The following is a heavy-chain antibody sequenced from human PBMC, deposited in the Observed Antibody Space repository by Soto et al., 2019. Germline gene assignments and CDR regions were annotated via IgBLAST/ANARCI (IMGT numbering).Heavy chain of an antibody. V-gene: IGHV4-59*08. CDR2: IYYSGST. J-gene: IGHJ3*02. Sequence: TSETLSLTCTVSGGSISSYYWSWIRQPPGKGLEWIGYIYYSGSTNYNPSLKSRVTISVDTSKNQFSLKLSSVTAADTAVYYCARHGDIVVVVAANNDAFDIWGQGTMVTVSS. D-gene: IGHD2-15*01. CDR3: ARHGDIVVVVAANNDAFDI. CDR1: GGSISSYY.